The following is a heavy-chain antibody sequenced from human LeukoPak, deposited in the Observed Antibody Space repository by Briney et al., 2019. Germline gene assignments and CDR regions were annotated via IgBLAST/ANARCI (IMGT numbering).Heavy chain of an antibody. D-gene: IGHD4-17*01. CDR2: IYYSGST. Sequence: PSETLSLTCTVSGGSISSYYGSWIRQPPGKGLEWIGYIYYSGSTNYNPSLKSRVTISVDTSKNQFSLKLSSVTAADTAVYYCARGGYGDTFDYWGQGTLVTVSS. J-gene: IGHJ4*02. V-gene: IGHV4-59*01. CDR3: ARGGYGDTFDY. CDR1: GGSISSYY.